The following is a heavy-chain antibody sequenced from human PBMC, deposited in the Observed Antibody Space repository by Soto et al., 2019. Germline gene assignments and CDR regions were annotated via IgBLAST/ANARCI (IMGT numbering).Heavy chain of an antibody. CDR1: GGTFSSYA. J-gene: IGHJ4*02. Sequence: SVKVSCKASGGTFSSYAISWVRQAPGQGLEWMGWIIPIFGTANYAQKFQGRVTITADESTSTAYMELSSLRSEDTAVYYCAVQAQRVSYYDYLWGSYRENYYFDYWGQ. D-gene: IGHD3-16*02. CDR3: AVQAQRVSYYDYLWGSYRENYYFDY. V-gene: IGHV1-69*13. CDR2: IIPIFGTA.